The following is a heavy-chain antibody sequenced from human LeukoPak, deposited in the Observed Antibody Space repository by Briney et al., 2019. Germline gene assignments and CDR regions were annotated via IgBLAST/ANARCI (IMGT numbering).Heavy chain of an antibody. CDR2: IKQDGSEK. CDR1: GFTFSSYW. CDR3: ARDPELKYYYDSSGHSYYFDY. D-gene: IGHD3-22*01. V-gene: IGHV3-7*01. Sequence: GGSLRLSCVASGFTFSSYWMSWVRQAPGKGLEWVANIKQDGSEKYYVDSVKGRFTISRDNAKNSLYLQMNSLRGEDTAVYYCARDPELKYYYDSSGHSYYFDYWGQGTLVTVSS. J-gene: IGHJ4*02.